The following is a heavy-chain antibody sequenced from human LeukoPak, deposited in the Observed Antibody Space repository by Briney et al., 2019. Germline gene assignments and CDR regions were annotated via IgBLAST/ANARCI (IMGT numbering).Heavy chain of an antibody. CDR1: GGSFSGYY. J-gene: IGHJ6*02. CDR3: ARRGGGRTPNYYYYYGMDV. CDR2: INHSGST. Sequence: SETLSLTCAVYGGSFSGYYWSWIRQPPGKGLEWIGEINHSGSTNYNPSLKSRVTISVDTSKNQFSLKLSSVTAADTAVYYCARRGGGRTPNYYYYYGMDVWGQGTLVTVSS. D-gene: IGHD1-14*01. V-gene: IGHV4-34*01.